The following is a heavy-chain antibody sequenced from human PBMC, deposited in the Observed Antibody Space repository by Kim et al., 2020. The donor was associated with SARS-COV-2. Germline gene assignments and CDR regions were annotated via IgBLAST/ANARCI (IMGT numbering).Heavy chain of an antibody. J-gene: IGHJ4*02. CDR2: ISYTGST. CDR3: PSLHRFYGIDY. CDR1: GGSINSNTYY. V-gene: IGHV4-39*01. Sequence: SETLSLTCTVSGGSINSNTYYWGWIRQPPGKGLEWIGSISYTGSTYYNPSLKSRVTISVDPSKNQLSLKLSSVTAAATAIYYWPSLHRFYGIDYWVQGT. D-gene: IGHD3-10*01.